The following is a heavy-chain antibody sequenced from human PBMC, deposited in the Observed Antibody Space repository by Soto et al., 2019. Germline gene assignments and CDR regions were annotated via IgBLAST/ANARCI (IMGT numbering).Heavy chain of an antibody. V-gene: IGHV1-8*01. D-gene: IGHD4-17*01. CDR2: RNPNSGDT. CDR3: ARGVKYGAYSRWFDP. J-gene: IGHJ5*02. Sequence: QVQLVQSGAEVKKPGASVKVSCKASGNTFTNYDINWVRQATGQGLEYLGWRNPNSGDTAYVQKFQGRVTMTWDTSITTAYMELRSLRSEYTAVYFCARGVKYGAYSRWFDPWGQGTLVTVSS. CDR1: GNTFTNYD.